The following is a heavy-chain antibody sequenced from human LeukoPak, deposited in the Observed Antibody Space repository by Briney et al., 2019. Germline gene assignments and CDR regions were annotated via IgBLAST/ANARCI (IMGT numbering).Heavy chain of an antibody. D-gene: IGHD5-18*01. CDR2: IWYDGSNK. V-gene: IGHV3-33*01. CDR3: ARDLQLWFEPYYYYYGMDV. J-gene: IGHJ6*04. CDR1: GFTFSSYG. Sequence: GRSLRLSCAASGFTFSSYGMHWVRQAPGKGLEWVAVIWYDGSNKYYADSVKGRFTISRDNSKNTLYLQMNSLSAEDTAVYYCARDLQLWFEPYYYYYGMDVWGKGTTVTVSS.